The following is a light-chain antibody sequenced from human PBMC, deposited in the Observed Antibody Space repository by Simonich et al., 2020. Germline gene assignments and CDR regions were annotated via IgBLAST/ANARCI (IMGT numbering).Light chain of an antibody. CDR3: QQSYSTLWT. CDR2: KAS. Sequence: DIQMTQSPSTLSASVGDRVTITCRASQSISSWLAWYQQKPGKAPKLLIYKASSLESGVPSRVSGSGSGTEFTLTISSLQPDDFATYYCQQSYSTLWTFGQGTKVEIK. CDR1: QSISSW. V-gene: IGKV1-5*03. J-gene: IGKJ1*01.